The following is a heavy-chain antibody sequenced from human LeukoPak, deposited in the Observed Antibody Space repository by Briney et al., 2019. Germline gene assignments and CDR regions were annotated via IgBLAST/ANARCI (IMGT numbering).Heavy chain of an antibody. Sequence: GGSLRLSCAASGFTFSSYGMHWVRQAPGKGLEWVAVISYDGSNKYYADSVKGRFTISRDNSKNTLYLQMNSLRAEDTAVYYCAKDRRRKDFWSGHFIGGMDVWGQGTTVTVSS. CDR2: ISYDGSNK. J-gene: IGHJ6*02. CDR3: AKDRRRKDFWSGHFIGGMDV. V-gene: IGHV3-30*18. D-gene: IGHD3-3*01. CDR1: GFTFSSYG.